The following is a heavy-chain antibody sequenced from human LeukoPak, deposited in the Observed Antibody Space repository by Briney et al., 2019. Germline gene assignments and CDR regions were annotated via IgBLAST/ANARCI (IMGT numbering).Heavy chain of an antibody. Sequence: SVKVSCKASGYTFTSYGISWVRQAPGQGLEWMGWISAYNGNTNYAQKLQGRVTMTTDTSTSTAYMELRSLRSDDTAVYYCARVGDIVVVPAAMPDYWGQGTLVTVSS. CDR3: ARVGDIVVVPAAMPDY. D-gene: IGHD2-2*01. CDR1: GYTFTSYG. CDR2: ISAYNGNT. J-gene: IGHJ4*02. V-gene: IGHV1-18*04.